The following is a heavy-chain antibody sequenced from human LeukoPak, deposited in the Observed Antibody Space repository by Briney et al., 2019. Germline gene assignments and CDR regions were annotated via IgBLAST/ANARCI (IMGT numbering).Heavy chain of an antibody. V-gene: IGHV3-21*01. CDR3: ARVSTAVAGGFDY. CDR1: GFTFSSYS. D-gene: IGHD6-19*01. J-gene: IGHJ4*02. CDR2: ISSSSSYI. Sequence: GGSLRLSCAASGFTFSSYSMNWVRQAPGKGLEWVSSISSSSSYIYYAGSVKGRFTISRDNAKNSLYLQMNSLRAEDTAVYYCARVSTAVAGGFDYWGQGTLVTVSS.